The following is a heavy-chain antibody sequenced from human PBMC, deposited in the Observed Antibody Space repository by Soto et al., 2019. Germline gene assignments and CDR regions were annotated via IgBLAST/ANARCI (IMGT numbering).Heavy chain of an antibody. J-gene: IGHJ4*02. CDR2: ISASGSNT. Sequence: EVQLLESGGGLVQSGGSLRLSCAASGFTFSSYAMSWVRQAPGKGLEWVSGISASGSNTYYADSVKGRFNISRDNSKNTLYLQMNNLRVEDKAVYYCADGGEWSFNFEYWGQGTLVTVFS. CDR3: ADGGEWSFNFEY. CDR1: GFTFSSYA. D-gene: IGHD3-3*01. V-gene: IGHV3-23*01.